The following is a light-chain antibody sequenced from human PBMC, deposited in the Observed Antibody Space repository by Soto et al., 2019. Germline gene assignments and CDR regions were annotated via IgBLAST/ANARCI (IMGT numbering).Light chain of an antibody. CDR2: AAS. CDR3: QQLNSYPLYG. J-gene: IGKJ4*01. CDR1: QGISSY. V-gene: IGKV1-8*01. Sequence: AIRMTQSPSSLSASTGDRVTITCRASQGISSYLAWYQQKPGKAPKLLIYAASTLQSGVPSRFSGSGSGTEFTLTISSLQPEDFATYYCQQLNSYPLYGFGGGTKVDIK.